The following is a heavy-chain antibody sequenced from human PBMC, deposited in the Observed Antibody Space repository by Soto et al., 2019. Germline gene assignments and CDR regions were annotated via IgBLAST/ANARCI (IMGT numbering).Heavy chain of an antibody. Sequence: QVPLQESGPRLVRPSGTLSLTCTVSSGSISTANWWSWVRQPPGRGLEWIGEIYHRGSTNYNLSLKSRVTLSVDKSKNQFSLRLSSVTAADTAMYYCARRGGGVVLTATTPFDYWGQGTLVTVSS. CDR1: SGSISTANW. CDR3: ARRGGGVVLTATTPFDY. J-gene: IGHJ4*02. D-gene: IGHD2-21*02. V-gene: IGHV4-4*02. CDR2: IYHRGST.